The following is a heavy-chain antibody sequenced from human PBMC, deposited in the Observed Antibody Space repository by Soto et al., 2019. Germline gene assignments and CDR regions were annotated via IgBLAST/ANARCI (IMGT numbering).Heavy chain of an antibody. CDR1: GFTFGNYW. CDR3: AGDVSPGGGGYYLDALDI. CDR2: IKGDGSAK. V-gene: IGHV3-7*05. D-gene: IGHD3-22*01. J-gene: IGHJ3*02. Sequence: EVQLVESGGGLVQPGGSLRLSCAASGFTFGNYWMTWVRQAPGKGLEWVANIKGDGSAKSYLDSVRGRFTVSRDNAENSLFLQMNILRAEDTALDFCAGDVSPGGGGYYLDALDIWGQGTMVTVS.